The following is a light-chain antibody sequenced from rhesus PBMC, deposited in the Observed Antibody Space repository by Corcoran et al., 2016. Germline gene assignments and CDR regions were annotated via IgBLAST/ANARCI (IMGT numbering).Light chain of an antibody. Sequence: DIQMTQSPSSLSASVGDTVTITCQASQGISSWLAWYQQKPGNAPKLLIYKASSLQSGAPLRFSGSGSGTDFTLTISSLQPEDFATYYCLQYNSSPLTFGGGTKVEIK. CDR3: LQYNSSPLT. V-gene: IGKV1-22*01. J-gene: IGKJ4*01. CDR1: QGISSW. CDR2: KAS.